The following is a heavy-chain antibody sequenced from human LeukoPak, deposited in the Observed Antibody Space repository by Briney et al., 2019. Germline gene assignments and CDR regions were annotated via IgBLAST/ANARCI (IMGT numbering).Heavy chain of an antibody. CDR1: GFTFSTYG. Sequence: GGPLILSCAAPGFTFSTYGMPWVRQAPGKGLEWVAVVSYDGSNKYYADSVKGRFTISRDNSKNTLDLQINSRRAEDTGVYYCARLDYSNSLLFDYWGQGTLVTVSS. CDR2: VSYDGSNK. D-gene: IGHD6-13*01. J-gene: IGHJ4*02. CDR3: ARLDYSNSLLFDY. V-gene: IGHV3-30*03.